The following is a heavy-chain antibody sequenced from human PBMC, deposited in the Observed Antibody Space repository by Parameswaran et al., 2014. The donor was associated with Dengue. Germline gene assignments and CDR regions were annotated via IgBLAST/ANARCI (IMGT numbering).Heavy chain of an antibody. CDR2: VYIDGRT. Sequence: VRQAPGRGWSGSSVVYIDGRTFYADSVKGRLAISRDNSKNMLYLQMNSLRAEDTAVYYCARGYTYNYGDFDYWGQGTLVTVSS. CDR3: ARGYTYNYGDFDY. V-gene: IGHV3-53*01. J-gene: IGHJ4*02. D-gene: IGHD1-1*01.